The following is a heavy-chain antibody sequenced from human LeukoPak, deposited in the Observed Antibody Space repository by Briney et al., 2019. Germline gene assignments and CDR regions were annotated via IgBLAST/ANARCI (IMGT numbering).Heavy chain of an antibody. D-gene: IGHD1-1*01. Sequence: PGGSLRLSCAASGFTVSSNYMSWARQAPGKGLEWVSVIYSGGNTYYADSVKGRFTISRDNSKNTLYLQMNSLRVEDTAVYYCARDQDWNPYWGQGTLVTVSS. CDR2: IYSGGNT. CDR3: ARDQDWNPY. CDR1: GFTVSSNY. J-gene: IGHJ4*02. V-gene: IGHV3-53*01.